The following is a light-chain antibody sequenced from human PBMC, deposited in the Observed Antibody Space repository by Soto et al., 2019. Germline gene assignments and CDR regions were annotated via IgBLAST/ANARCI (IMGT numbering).Light chain of an antibody. V-gene: IGKV1-5*01. CDR1: RSITNW. CDR3: QHYNGYFSGGT. CDR2: DAS. J-gene: IGKJ3*01. Sequence: DIQMTQSPSTLSASVGDTVTITCRASRSITNWLAWYQQKPGKAPQLLIYDASTLESGVPSKFSGSGSGTEFTLTISSLQPDDSATYYCQHYNGYFSGGTFGPGTKVDIK.